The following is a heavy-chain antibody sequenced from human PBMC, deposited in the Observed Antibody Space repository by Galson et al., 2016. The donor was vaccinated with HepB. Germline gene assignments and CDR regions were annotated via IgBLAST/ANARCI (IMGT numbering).Heavy chain of an antibody. V-gene: IGHV3-9*01. Sequence: SLRLSCAASGFTFDDYAMHWVRQAPGKGLEWVSGITWDGGRKVYVDSVRGRFTISRDNAKNSLYLQMNSLRAEDTAVYFCARSDAVAGNIYYFDYWGQGTLVSVSS. CDR2: ITWDGGRK. D-gene: IGHD6-19*01. J-gene: IGHJ4*02. CDR1: GFTFDDYA. CDR3: ARSDAVAGNIYYFDY.